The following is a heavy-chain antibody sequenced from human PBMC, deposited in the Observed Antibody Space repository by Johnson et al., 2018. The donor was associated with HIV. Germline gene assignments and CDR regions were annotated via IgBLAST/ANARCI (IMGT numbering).Heavy chain of an antibody. CDR1: GFTFSSYG. Sequence: QVQLVESGGGVVQPGGSLRLSCAASGFTFSSYGMYWVRQAPGKGLEWVAFIRYDGSSKYYADFVKGRFIISRDNSKNTLYLQMNSLRVEDTAVYYCARGDVGAFDIWGQGTMVTVSS. CDR2: IRYDGSSK. V-gene: IGHV3-30*02. J-gene: IGHJ3*02. CDR3: ARGDVGAFDI. D-gene: IGHD1-26*01.